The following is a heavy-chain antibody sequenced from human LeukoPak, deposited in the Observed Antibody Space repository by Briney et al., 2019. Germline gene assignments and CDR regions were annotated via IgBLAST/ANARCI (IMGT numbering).Heavy chain of an antibody. CDR3: ARETSAAGEFDY. J-gene: IGHJ4*02. CDR2: INHSGST. V-gene: IGHV4-34*01. D-gene: IGHD6-13*01. CDR1: GGSFSGYY. Sequence: SETLSLTCAVYGGSFSGYYWSWIRQPRGKGLEWIGEINHSGSTNYNPSLKSRVTISVDTSKNQFSLKLSSVTAADTAVYYCARETSAAGEFDYWGQGTLVTVSS.